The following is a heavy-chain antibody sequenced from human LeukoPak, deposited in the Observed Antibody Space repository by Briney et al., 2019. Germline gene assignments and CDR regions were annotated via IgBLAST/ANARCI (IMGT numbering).Heavy chain of an antibody. V-gene: IGHV3-30-3*01. Sequence: PGGSLRLSCAASGFTFSTYAMHWVRQGPGKGLEWVAAISYDGSNKFYADSVKGRFTISRDNSKNTLYLQMSSPSAEDTAVYYCARTTTPHYYGSGSYALGYWGQGTLVTVPS. D-gene: IGHD3-10*01. CDR3: ARTTTPHYYGSGSYALGY. CDR1: GFTFSTYA. J-gene: IGHJ4*02. CDR2: ISYDGSNK.